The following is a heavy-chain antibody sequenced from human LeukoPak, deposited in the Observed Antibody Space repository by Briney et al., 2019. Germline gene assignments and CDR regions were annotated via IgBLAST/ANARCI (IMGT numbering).Heavy chain of an antibody. Sequence: PSETLSLTCAVSGYSISSGDYWGWIRQPPGKGLEWIGSIFNSGSTYYNPSLKSRVTISADTSKRHFSLKLSSVTAADTAVYYCARSRSEPLGNGGSFDYWGQGTLVTVSS. J-gene: IGHJ4*02. CDR3: ARSRSEPLGNGGSFDY. CDR1: GYSISSGDY. V-gene: IGHV4-38-2*01. CDR2: IFNSGST. D-gene: IGHD3-16*01.